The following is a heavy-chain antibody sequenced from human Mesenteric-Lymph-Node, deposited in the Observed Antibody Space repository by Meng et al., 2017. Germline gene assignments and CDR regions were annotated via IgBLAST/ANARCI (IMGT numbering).Heavy chain of an antibody. V-gene: IGHV3-30-3*01. Sequence: QVQLVESGGGVVQPGRSLRLSCVASGLSFNTHAMHWVRQAPGKGLEWVAVISYDGTNKYCSDSVMGRFTISRDNSKSTLFLQMNSLRAEDTAMYYCMSEIRKAPTGTDYWGQGTLVTVSS. J-gene: IGHJ4*02. CDR1: GLSFNTHA. D-gene: IGHD6-13*01. CDR3: MSEIRKAPTGTDY. CDR2: ISYDGTNK.